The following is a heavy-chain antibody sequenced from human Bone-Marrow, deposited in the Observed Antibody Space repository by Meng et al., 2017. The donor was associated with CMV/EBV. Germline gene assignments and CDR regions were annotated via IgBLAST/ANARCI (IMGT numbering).Heavy chain of an antibody. V-gene: IGHV3-30*04. CDR1: GFTFSSYA. CDR3: ARDPPGPYCSSTSCYVTYFDY. D-gene: IGHD2-2*01. CDR2: ISYDGSNK. Sequence: GESLKISCAASGFTFSSYAMHWVRQAPGKGLEWVAVISYDGSNKYYADSVKGRFTISRDNSKNTLYLQMNSLRAEDTAVYYCARDPPGPYCSSTSCYVTYFDYWGQGTRVTVSS. J-gene: IGHJ4*02.